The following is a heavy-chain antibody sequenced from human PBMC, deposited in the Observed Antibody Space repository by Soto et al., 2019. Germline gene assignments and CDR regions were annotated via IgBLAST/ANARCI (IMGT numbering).Heavy chain of an antibody. Sequence: ASVKVSCKASGYTFTSYDINWLRQATGQGLEWMGWMNFNSGNTGYAQKFQGRVSMTRDTSTRTAYMELSSLRSDDTAVYYCAREIIGIPVPDPFDYWGQGTLGTVSS. D-gene: IGHD6-19*01. J-gene: IGHJ4*02. CDR2: MNFNSGNT. CDR1: GYTFTSYD. CDR3: AREIIGIPVPDPFDY. V-gene: IGHV1-8*01.